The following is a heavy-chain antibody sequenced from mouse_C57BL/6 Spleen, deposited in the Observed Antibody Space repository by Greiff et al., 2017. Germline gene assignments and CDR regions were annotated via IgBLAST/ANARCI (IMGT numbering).Heavy chain of an antibody. D-gene: IGHD2-1*01. V-gene: IGHV1-19*01. Sequence: VQLQQSGPVLVKPGASVKMSCKASGYTFTDYYMNWVKQSHGKSLEWIGVINPYNGGTSYNQKFKGKATLTVDKSSSTAYMELDSLTSEDSAVYYCARGGNYGVAYWGQGTLVTVSA. CDR2: INPYNGGT. CDR1: GYTFTDYY. J-gene: IGHJ3*01. CDR3: ARGGNYGVAY.